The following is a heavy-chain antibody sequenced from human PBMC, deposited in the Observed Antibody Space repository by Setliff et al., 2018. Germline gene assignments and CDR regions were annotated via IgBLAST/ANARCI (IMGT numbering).Heavy chain of an antibody. D-gene: IGHD6-19*01. V-gene: IGHV4-39*07. CDR1: GGSISSSSYY. Sequence: PSETLSLTCTVSGGSISSSSYYWGWIRQSPGKGLEWIGTSESTYNNPSFKSRLTISVDTSRNQFSLKLSSVAAADTAVYYCARAYSSGGYYMDVWGKGTTVTVSS. J-gene: IGHJ6*03. CDR3: ARAYSSGGYYMDV. CDR2: SEST.